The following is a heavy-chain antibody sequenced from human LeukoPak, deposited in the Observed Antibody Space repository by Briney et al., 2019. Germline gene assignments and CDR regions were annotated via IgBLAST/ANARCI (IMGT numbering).Heavy chain of an antibody. J-gene: IGHJ4*02. D-gene: IGHD2-15*01. V-gene: IGHV3-30*03. CDR1: GFTFSSYG. Sequence: SGRSLRLSCAASGFTFSSYGMHWVRQAPGKGLEWVAVISYDGSSKYYADSVKGRFTISRDNSKNTLYLRMNSLRAEDTAVYYCARDTVVVVAATNPGYWGQGTLVTVSS. CDR3: ARDTVVVVAATNPGY. CDR2: ISYDGSSK.